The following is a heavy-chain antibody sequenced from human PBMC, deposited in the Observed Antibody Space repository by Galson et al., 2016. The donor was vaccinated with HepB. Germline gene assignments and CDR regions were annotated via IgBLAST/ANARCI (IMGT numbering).Heavy chain of an antibody. CDR3: ARQGESWGKYYFDY. Sequence: SETLSLTCTVSGGSMSSSSYYWGWIRQPPGKGLEWIGSIYYSGSTYYNPSLKSRVTISVETSKNQFSLKLTSVTAADTAVYYCARQGESWGKYYFDYWGQGTLVTVSS. D-gene: IGHD3-16*01. V-gene: IGHV4-39*01. CDR1: GGSMSSSSYY. CDR2: IYYSGST. J-gene: IGHJ4*02.